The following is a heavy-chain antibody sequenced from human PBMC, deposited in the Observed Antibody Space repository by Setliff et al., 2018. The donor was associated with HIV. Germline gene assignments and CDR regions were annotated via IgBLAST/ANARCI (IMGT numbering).Heavy chain of an antibody. CDR1: GGSIRSSSSY. CDR3: ARVVDADYLDY. CDR2: IYYSGST. V-gene: IGHV4-39*01. Sequence: PSETLSLTCIVSGGSIRSSSSYWGWIRQPPGKGLEWIGIIYYSGSTYYKPSLKSRVTISVDTSKNQFSLKLNSVTAADTAMYYCARVVDADYLDYWGQGTPVTVSS. J-gene: IGHJ4*02. D-gene: IGHD2-15*01.